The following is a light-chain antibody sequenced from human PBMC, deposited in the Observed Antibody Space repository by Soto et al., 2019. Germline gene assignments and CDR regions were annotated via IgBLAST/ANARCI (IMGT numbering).Light chain of an antibody. CDR1: QSVGTW. Sequence: DIQMPQSPSTLSASVGGRVAITCRASQSVGTWVAWYQQKPGKAPKLLIYGASNLESGVPSRFSGSGSGTEFTLTITTLQPDDFATYFCQLYNRNTWSFGPGTKVGI. V-gene: IGKV1-5*01. CDR3: QLYNRNTWS. J-gene: IGKJ1*01. CDR2: GAS.